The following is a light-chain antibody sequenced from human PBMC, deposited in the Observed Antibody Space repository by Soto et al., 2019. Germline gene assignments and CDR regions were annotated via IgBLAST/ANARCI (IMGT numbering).Light chain of an antibody. V-gene: IGKV1-33*01. Sequence: DIQITHSPSSLSASVGDRVTITCQSSQDINNYLNWYQQKSGKAPKLLIYDASDLETGVPSRFSGSGSGTDFTFTISSLQPEDIATYYCQQYDNLPLTLGGGTKVDIK. J-gene: IGKJ4*01. CDR2: DAS. CDR1: QDINNY. CDR3: QQYDNLPLT.